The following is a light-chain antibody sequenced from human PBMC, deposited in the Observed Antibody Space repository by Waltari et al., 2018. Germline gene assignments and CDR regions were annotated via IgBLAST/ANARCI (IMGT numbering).Light chain of an antibody. CDR1: SLRSYY. Sequence: SSELTQDPAVSVAMGQTVRITCQGDSLRSYYASRYQQRPGQAPILFIFDKNNRPSGVPYRFSGSSSHNTGSLTITGAQAEDEASYYCHSRDASGVAGSFGGGTKLTVL. CDR3: HSRDASGVAGS. V-gene: IGLV3-19*01. CDR2: DKN. J-gene: IGLJ2*01.